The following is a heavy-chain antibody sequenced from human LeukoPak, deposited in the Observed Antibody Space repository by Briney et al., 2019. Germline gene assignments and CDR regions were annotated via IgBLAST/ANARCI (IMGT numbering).Heavy chain of an antibody. CDR3: ARYITVGATYQHFDY. D-gene: IGHD1-26*01. CDR1: GYTFTVYY. Sequence: ASVKVSCKASGYTFTVYYMHWVRQAPGQGLEWMGRINPNSGGTNYAQKFQGRVTMTRDTSISTAYMELSRLRSGDTAVYYCARYITVGATYQHFDYWGQGTLVTVSS. CDR2: INPNSGGT. J-gene: IGHJ4*02. V-gene: IGHV1-2*06.